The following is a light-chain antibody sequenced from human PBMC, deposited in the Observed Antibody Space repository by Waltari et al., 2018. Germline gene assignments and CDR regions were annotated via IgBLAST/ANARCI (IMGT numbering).Light chain of an antibody. V-gene: IGKV1-33*01. CDR2: EVS. CDR1: EELGTY. CDR3: QQYDSLPLT. Sequence: IQMTQSPSSLSASVGDIVTITCQESEELGTYLNWYQHKAGTAPKLLIYEVSNLHTGVPSRLSGGGSGTLFTLTINSLQSEDIATYYCQQYDSLPLTFGGGTKVEIK. J-gene: IGKJ4*01.